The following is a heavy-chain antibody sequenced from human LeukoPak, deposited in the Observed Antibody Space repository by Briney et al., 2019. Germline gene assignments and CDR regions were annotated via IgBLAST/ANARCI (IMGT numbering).Heavy chain of an antibody. CDR3: ARDPVQWLRRPYYFDY. J-gene: IGHJ4*02. V-gene: IGHV3-48*02. Sequence: GGSLRLSCAASGFTFSNYGMNCVRQAPGKGLKGVSYISSGSSTIYYEDSVKGRFTFSRDNAKNSLYLQMNSLRDEDTAVYYCARDPVQWLRRPYYFDYWGQGTLVTVSS. CDR2: ISSGSSTI. CDR1: GFTFSNYG. D-gene: IGHD5-12*01.